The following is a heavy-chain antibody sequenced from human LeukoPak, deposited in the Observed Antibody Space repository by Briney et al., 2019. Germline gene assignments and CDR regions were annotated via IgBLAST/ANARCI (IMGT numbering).Heavy chain of an antibody. Sequence: ASVKVSCKASGGTFNSYAFTWVRQAPGQGLEWMGGIIPIFGTANYAQKFQGRLTITADDSTSTAYMELSSLRSEDTAVYYCARTIVVVVAATRGLNYYFDYWGQGTLVTVSS. CDR2: IIPIFGTA. CDR3: ARTIVVVVAATRGLNYYFDY. J-gene: IGHJ4*02. D-gene: IGHD2-15*01. CDR1: GGTFNSYA. V-gene: IGHV1-69*13.